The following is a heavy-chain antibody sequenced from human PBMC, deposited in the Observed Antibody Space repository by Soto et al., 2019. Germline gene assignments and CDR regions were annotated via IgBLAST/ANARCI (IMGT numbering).Heavy chain of an antibody. J-gene: IGHJ4*02. V-gene: IGHV4-34*01. Sequence: SETLSLTCAVYGGSFSGYYWTWIRQPPGTGLEWIGEINHSGSTNYNPSLKSRVTISVDTSKNQFSLKLSSVTAADTALYYCARERGYCSGGSCPVDYWGQGTLVTVSS. D-gene: IGHD2-15*01. CDR3: ARERGYCSGGSCPVDY. CDR1: GGSFSGYY. CDR2: INHSGST.